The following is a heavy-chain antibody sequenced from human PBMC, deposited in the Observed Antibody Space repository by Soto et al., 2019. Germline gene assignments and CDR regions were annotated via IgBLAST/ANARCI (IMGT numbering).Heavy chain of an antibody. V-gene: IGHV4-31*03. CDR2: IYYSGST. D-gene: IGHD3-3*01. CDR3: ARWWSGRRQGFDP. Sequence: QVQLQESGPGLVKPSQTLSLTCTVSGGSISSGDYYWSWIRQHPGKGLEWIGYIYYSGSTYYNPTIKSRVTISVDTSKNQFSLKLSSVTAADTAVYYCARWWSGRRQGFDPWGQGTLVSVSS. J-gene: IGHJ5*02. CDR1: GGSISSGDYY.